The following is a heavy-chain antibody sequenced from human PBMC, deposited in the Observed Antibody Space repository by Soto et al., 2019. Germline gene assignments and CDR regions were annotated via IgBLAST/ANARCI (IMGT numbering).Heavy chain of an antibody. CDR2: ISWNSGSI. V-gene: IGHV3-9*01. J-gene: IGHJ4*02. D-gene: IGHD6-19*01. CDR3: AKDMFVAVAGNFDY. Sequence: GGSLRLSCAASGFTFDDYAMHWVRQAPGKGLEWVSGISWNSGSIGYAESVKGRFAISRDNAKNSLYLQMNSLRAEDTALYYCAKDMFVAVAGNFDYWGQGTLVTVSS. CDR1: GFTFDDYA.